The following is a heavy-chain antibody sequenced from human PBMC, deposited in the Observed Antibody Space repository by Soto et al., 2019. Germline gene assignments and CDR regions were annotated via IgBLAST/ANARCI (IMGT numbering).Heavy chain of an antibody. J-gene: IGHJ4*02. Sequence: EVQLLESGGGLVQPGGSLRLSCAASGFTFSSYVMSWVRQAPGKGLEWVSSITNGGGGAYYADSVKGRFTISRDNSKNPLYLQMNSLRAEDTPVYYCAKDCSGGSCFSGYWGQGTLVTVSS. CDR3: AKDCSGGSCFSGY. CDR1: GFTFSSYV. V-gene: IGHV3-23*01. D-gene: IGHD2-15*01. CDR2: ITNGGGGA.